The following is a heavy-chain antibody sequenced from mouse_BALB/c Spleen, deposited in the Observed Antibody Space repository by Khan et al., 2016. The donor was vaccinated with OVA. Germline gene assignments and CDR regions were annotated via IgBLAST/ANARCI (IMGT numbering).Heavy chain of an antibody. CDR2: IFPGTGTT. J-gene: IGHJ3*01. CDR1: GYTFTSYW. CDR3: ARGYFGNYEFAY. V-gene: IGHV1S132*01. D-gene: IGHD2-1*01. Sequence: QVQLQQSGAELVKPGASVKLSCKTSGYTFTSYWIQWVKQRPGQGLGWLGQIFPGTGTTYYNENFKGKATLTVDTSSNTAYMQFSSLTSEDSAVYFCARGYFGNYEFAYWGQGTLVTVSP.